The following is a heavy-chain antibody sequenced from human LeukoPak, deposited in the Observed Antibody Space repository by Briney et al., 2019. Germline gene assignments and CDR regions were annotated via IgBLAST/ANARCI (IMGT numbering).Heavy chain of an antibody. V-gene: IGHV4-4*02. J-gene: IGHJ6*02. D-gene: IGHD3-22*01. CDR3: ARAGKYYYDSSGSDFYYYYGMDV. CDR1: GGSISSSNW. CDR2: IYHSGST. Sequence: SGTLSLTCAVSGGSISSSNWWSWVRQPPGKGLEWIGEIYHSGSTNYNPSLKSRVTISVDKSKNQFSLKLSSVTAADTAVYYCARAGKYYYDSSGSDFYYYYGMDVWGQGTTVTVSS.